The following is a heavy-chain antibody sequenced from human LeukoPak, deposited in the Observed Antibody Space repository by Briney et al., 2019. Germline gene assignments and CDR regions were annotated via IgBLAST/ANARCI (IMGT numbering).Heavy chain of an antibody. CDR1: GYSFTSHW. J-gene: IGHJ3*02. Sequence: ESLKISCKGSGYSFTSHWIGWVRQMPGKGLEWMGIIYPGDSGTRYSPSFQGQVTISADKSISTAYLQWSSLKASDTAMYYCARQGKGYSSGWYHAFDIWGQGTMVTVSS. CDR3: ARQGKGYSSGWYHAFDI. V-gene: IGHV5-51*01. CDR2: IYPGDSGT. D-gene: IGHD6-19*01.